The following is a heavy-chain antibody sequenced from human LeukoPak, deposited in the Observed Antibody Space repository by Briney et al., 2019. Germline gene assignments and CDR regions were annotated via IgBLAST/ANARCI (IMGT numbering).Heavy chain of an antibody. D-gene: IGHD4-17*01. J-gene: IGHJ5*02. V-gene: IGHV4-39*07. CDR3: ARGLGYGDGNP. CDR2: INHSGST. Sequence: SETLSLTCTVSGGSISSSSYYWGWIRQPPGKGLEWIGEINHSGSTNYNPSLKSRVTISVDTSKNQFSLKLSSVTAADTAVYYCARGLGYGDGNPWGQGTLVTVSS. CDR1: GGSISSSSYY.